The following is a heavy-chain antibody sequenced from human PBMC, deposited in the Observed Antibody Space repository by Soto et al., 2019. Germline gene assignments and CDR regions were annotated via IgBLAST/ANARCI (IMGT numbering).Heavy chain of an antibody. Sequence: QVQLVESGGGVVQPGRSLRLSCAASGFTFSSYAMHWVRQAPGKGLEWVAVISYDGSNKYYADSVKGRFTISRDNSKNTLYLQMNSLRAEDTAVYYCARDQSLDYWGQGTLVTVSS. J-gene: IGHJ4*02. V-gene: IGHV3-30-3*01. CDR1: GFTFSSYA. CDR3: ARDQSLDY. CDR2: ISYDGSNK.